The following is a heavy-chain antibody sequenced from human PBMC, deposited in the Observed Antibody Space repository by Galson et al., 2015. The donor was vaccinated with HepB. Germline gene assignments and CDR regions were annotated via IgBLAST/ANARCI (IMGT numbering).Heavy chain of an antibody. CDR1: GYTFTTYY. V-gene: IGHV1-46*01. CDR2: INPSDGSI. Sequence: SVKVSCKASGYTFTTYYVHWVRQAPGQGLEWMGIINPSDGSISHTQKFQGRITMTRDTSTSTLYMELSSLSSEDTAVYYCARNINCGSDYWGQGTLVTVSS. D-gene: IGHD7-27*01. J-gene: IGHJ4*02. CDR3: ARNINCGSDY.